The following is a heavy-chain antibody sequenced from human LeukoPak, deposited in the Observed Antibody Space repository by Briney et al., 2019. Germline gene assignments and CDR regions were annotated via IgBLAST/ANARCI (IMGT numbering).Heavy chain of an antibody. Sequence: SVKVSCKASGGTFSSYAISWVRQAPGQGLEWMGGIIPIFGTANYAQKFQGRVTITADESTSTAYMELSSLRSEDTAVYYCAALVDIVVVVAATPYFDYWGQGTLVTVSS. CDR3: AALVDIVVVVAATPYFDY. J-gene: IGHJ4*02. D-gene: IGHD2-15*01. CDR1: GGTFSSYA. CDR2: IIPIFGTA. V-gene: IGHV1-69*13.